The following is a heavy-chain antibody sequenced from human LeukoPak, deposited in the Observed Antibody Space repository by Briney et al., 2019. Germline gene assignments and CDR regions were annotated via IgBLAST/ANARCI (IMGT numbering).Heavy chain of an antibody. D-gene: IGHD3-10*02. V-gene: IGHV3-21*01. J-gene: IGHJ6*04. CDR2: ISSSSSYI. Sequence: PGGSLRLSCAGSGFTFSSYSMNWVRQAPGKGLEWVSSISSSSSYIYYADSVKGRFTISRDNARNSLYLQMNNLRVEDTAVYYCAELGITMIGGVWGKGTTVTISS. CDR3: AELGITMIGGV. CDR1: GFTFSSYS.